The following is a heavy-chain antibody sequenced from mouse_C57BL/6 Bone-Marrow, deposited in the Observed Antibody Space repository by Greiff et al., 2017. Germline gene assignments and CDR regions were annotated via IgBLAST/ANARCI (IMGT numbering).Heavy chain of an antibody. D-gene: IGHD1-1*01. J-gene: IGHJ4*01. CDR3: ARSKTVDAMDY. V-gene: IGHV1-59*01. Sequence: QVQLQQSGAELVRPGTSVKLSCKASGYTFTSYWMHWVKQRPGQGLEWIGVIDPSDSSTNYNQKFKGKATLTVDTSSSTAYMQLSSLTSEDAAVYYCARSKTVDAMDYWGQGTSVTVSA. CDR1: GYTFTSYW. CDR2: IDPSDSST.